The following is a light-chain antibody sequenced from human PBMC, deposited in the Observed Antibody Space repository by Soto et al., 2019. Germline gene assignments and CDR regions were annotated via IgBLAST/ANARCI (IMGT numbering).Light chain of an antibody. CDR1: QSVSSSY. CDR3: QQYVSSSWT. V-gene: IGKV3-20*01. CDR2: GTS. J-gene: IGKJ1*01. Sequence: EIVLTQPPGTLSLSPGERATLSCRASQSVSSSYLAWYQQKPGQAPRLLIYGTSSRATAIPDRFSGSGSGTDFTLTISRLEPEDFAVNYCQQYVSSSWTFGQGTKVEIK.